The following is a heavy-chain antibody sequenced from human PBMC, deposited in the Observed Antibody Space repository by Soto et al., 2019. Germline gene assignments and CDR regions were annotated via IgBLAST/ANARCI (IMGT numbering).Heavy chain of an antibody. CDR1: GFTFSSYA. D-gene: IGHD5-12*01. Sequence: PGGSLRLSCAASGFTFSSYAMSWVRQAPGKGLEWVSAISGSGGSTYYADSVKGRFTISRDNSKNTLYLQMNSLRAEDTAVYYCAKDSSPLVATSYLNWFDPWGQGTLVTVSS. V-gene: IGHV3-23*01. J-gene: IGHJ5*02. CDR2: ISGSGGST. CDR3: AKDSSPLVATSYLNWFDP.